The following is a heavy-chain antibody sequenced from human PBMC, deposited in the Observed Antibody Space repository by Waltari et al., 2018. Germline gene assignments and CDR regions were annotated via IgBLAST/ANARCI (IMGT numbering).Heavy chain of an antibody. V-gene: IGHV4-39*07. CDR1: RNSVRNHNYN. D-gene: IGHD5-12*01. Sequence: QLQLQESRPGLVKPSATLSLTCTVPRNSVRNHNYNWGWVRQPPGKGLECIGSFYKSVTTYYNPSLKSRVTISVDTSNNQFSLKLNSVTAADTAVYYCVRGYPDIVATISDYWGQGTLVIVSS. CDR3: VRGYPDIVATISDY. CDR2: FYKSVTT. J-gene: IGHJ4*02.